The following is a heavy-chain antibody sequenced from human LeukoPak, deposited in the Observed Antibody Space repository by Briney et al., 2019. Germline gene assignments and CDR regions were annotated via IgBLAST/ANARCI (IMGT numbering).Heavy chain of an antibody. V-gene: IGHV3-30*04. J-gene: IGHJ6*02. CDR2: MSYDGSNK. CDR3: ERAAFGTSNFYYYYGMDV. Sequence: GRSLRLSCAASGFTFSIHTMHWVRQAPGRGLEWVAVMSYDGSNKYYADSVKGRFTISRDNSKNTLYLQMKSLRAEDTAVYYCERAAFGTSNFYYYYGMDVWGQGTTVTVSS. CDR1: GFTFSIHT. D-gene: IGHD2-2*01.